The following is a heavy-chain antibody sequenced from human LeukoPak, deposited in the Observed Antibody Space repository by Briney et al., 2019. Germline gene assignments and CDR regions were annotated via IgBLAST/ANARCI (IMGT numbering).Heavy chain of an antibody. D-gene: IGHD4-17*01. CDR2: IIPIFGTA. CDR1: GGTFSSYA. Sequence: GASVKVSCKASGGTFSSYAISWVRQAPGQGLEWMGGIIPIFGTANYAQKFQGRVTMTRDTSTSTVYMELSSLRSEDTAVYYCARTAPYGDYWYYYYGMDVWGQGTTVTVSS. CDR3: ARTAPYGDYWYYYYGMDV. V-gene: IGHV1-69*05. J-gene: IGHJ6*02.